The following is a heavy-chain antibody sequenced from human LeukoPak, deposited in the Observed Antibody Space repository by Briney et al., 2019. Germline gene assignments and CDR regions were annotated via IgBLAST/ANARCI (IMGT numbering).Heavy chain of an antibody. Sequence: GGSLRLSCAASGFTFSNYAMSWVRQAPGKGLEWVSAISGSGGSTYYADSVKGRFTISRDNSKNTLYLQMNSLRAEDTAVYYCAKGLSGSYENFDYWGQGTLVTVSS. CDR1: GFTFSNYA. CDR3: AKGLSGSYENFDY. D-gene: IGHD1-26*01. CDR2: ISGSGGST. V-gene: IGHV3-23*01. J-gene: IGHJ4*02.